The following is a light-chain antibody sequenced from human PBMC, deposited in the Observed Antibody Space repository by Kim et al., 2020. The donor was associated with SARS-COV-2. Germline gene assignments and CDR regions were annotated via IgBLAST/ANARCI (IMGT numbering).Light chain of an antibody. J-gene: IGKJ1*01. CDR1: QSVSSW. CDR3: QQYKYYWT. Sequence: GDRVTITCRASQSVSSWLAWYQQKPGKAPKLLIYDASSLGSGVSSRFSGSGSGTEFTLSISSLQPDDFATYYCQQYKYYWTFGQGTKVEIK. CDR2: DAS. V-gene: IGKV1-5*01.